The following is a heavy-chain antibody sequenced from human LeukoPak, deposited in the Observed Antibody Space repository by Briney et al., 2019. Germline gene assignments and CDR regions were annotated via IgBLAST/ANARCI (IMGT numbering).Heavy chain of an antibody. V-gene: IGHV1-69*05. CDR3: ARSVTAMVLNAFDI. Sequence: ASVKVSCKASGGTFSSYAISWARQAPGQGLEWMGGIIPIFGTANYAQKFQGRVTITTDESTSTAYMELSSLRSEDTAVYYCARSVTAMVLNAFDIWGQGTMVTVSS. J-gene: IGHJ3*02. D-gene: IGHD5-18*01. CDR2: IIPIFGTA. CDR1: GGTFSSYA.